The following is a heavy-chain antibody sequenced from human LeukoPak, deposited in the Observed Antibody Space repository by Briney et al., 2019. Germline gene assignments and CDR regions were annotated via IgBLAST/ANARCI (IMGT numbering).Heavy chain of an antibody. CDR1: GYTFTGYY. V-gene: IGHV1-2*02. Sequence: ASVKVSCKASGYTFTGYYMHWVRQAPGQGLEWMGWINPNSSGTNYAQKFQGRVTMTRDTSISTAYMELSRLTSDDTAVYYCARAPIPGWNSFFDYWGQGTLVTVSS. J-gene: IGHJ4*02. CDR3: ARAPIPGWNSFFDY. CDR2: INPNSSGT. D-gene: IGHD1-1*01.